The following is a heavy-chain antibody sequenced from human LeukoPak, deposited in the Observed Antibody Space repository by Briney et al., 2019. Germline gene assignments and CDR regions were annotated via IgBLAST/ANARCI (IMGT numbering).Heavy chain of an antibody. CDR2: ISSAGYTV. V-gene: IGHV3-11*04. CDR1: GFTFSDYY. CDR3: ACQSNSGWYGY. J-gene: IGHJ4*02. Sequence: PGGSLRLSCAASGFTFSDYYMSWVRQAPGQGLEWISYISSAGYTVDYADSVKGRFTISRDNAKNSLYLQVNSLRAEDTAVYYCACQSNSGWYGYWGQGTLVTVSS. D-gene: IGHD6-19*01.